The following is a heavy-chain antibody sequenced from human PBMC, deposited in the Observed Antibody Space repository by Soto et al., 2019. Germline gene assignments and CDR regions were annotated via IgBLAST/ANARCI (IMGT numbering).Heavy chain of an antibody. J-gene: IGHJ4*02. CDR3: ARASTTVTTLDY. D-gene: IGHD4-17*01. CDR2: IYHSGST. V-gene: IGHV4-30-2*01. Sequence: QLQLQESGSGLVKPSQTLSLTCAVSGGSISSGGYSWSWIRQPPGKGLEWIGYIYHSGSTYYNPFRSSRVTISVDRSKNQFSLKLSSVTAADTAVYYCARASTTVTTLDYWGQGTLVTVSS. CDR1: GGSISSGGYS.